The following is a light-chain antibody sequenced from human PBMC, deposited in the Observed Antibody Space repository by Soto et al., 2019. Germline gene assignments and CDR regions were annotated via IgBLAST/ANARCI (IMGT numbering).Light chain of an antibody. Sequence: QSALTQPASVSGSPGQSITISCTGTSSDVGGYNYVSWYQHHPGKAPKLMIYDVSNRPSGVSIRFSGSKSDNTASLTISGLQPEDEAEYHCSSYTTSNTRQIVFGTGTKLTVL. V-gene: IGLV2-14*03. CDR3: SSYTTSNTRQIV. J-gene: IGLJ1*01. CDR1: SSDVGGYNY. CDR2: DVS.